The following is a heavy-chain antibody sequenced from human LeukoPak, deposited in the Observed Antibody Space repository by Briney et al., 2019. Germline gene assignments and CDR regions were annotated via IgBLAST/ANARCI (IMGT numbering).Heavy chain of an antibody. CDR1: GYTFTGYY. D-gene: IGHD1-26*01. CDR2: INPNSGGT. J-gene: IGHJ4*02. Sequence: ASVKVSCKASGYTFTGYYMHWVRQAPGQGLEWMGWINPNSGGTNYAQKFQGRVTMTRDTSISTAYMELSRLRSDGTAVYYCARVRRSYFTFDYWGQGTLVTVSS. V-gene: IGHV1-2*02. CDR3: ARVRRSYFTFDY.